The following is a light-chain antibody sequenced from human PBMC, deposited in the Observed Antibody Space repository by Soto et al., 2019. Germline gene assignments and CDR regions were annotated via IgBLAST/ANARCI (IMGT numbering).Light chain of an antibody. J-gene: IGLJ2*01. CDR3: NSYTSSSTVV. CDR2: DVS. V-gene: IGLV2-14*03. CDR1: SSDVGGYNY. Sequence: QSVLTQPASVSGSPGQSITISCTGTSSDVGGYNYVSWYQQHPGKAPKLMIYDVSNRPSGVSNRFSGSKSGNTASLTISGLQAEDEADYYCNSYTSSSTVVFGGGTTLTVL.